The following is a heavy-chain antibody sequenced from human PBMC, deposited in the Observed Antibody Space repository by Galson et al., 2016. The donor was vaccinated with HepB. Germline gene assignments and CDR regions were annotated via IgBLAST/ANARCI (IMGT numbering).Heavy chain of an antibody. CDR2: LSGSTIYI. D-gene: IGHD6-13*01. CDR3: AKRIGAGGQFDY. Sequence: SLRLSCAASGFTFSSYSMSWVRQAPGKGLEWVASLSGSTIYIYYADSVKGRFTISRDNSKNTLYLQMNTLRSEDTAIYYCAKRIGAGGQFDYWGQGTLVTVSS. CDR1: GFTFSSYS. V-gene: IGHV3-21*04. J-gene: IGHJ4*02.